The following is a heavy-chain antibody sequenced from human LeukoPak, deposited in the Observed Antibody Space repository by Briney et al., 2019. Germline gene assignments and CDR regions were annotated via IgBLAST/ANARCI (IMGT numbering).Heavy chain of an antibody. Sequence: DSLYLSCTVSGYSISSGYNCCLLRPPPRELLEWIGINSNSGGTNYAQKFQGRVTMTRDTSISTAYMELSRLRSDDTAVYYCARGGYCSGGSCYSYYFDYWGQGTLVTVSS. D-gene: IGHD2-15*01. J-gene: IGHJ4*02. V-gene: IGHV1-2*02. CDR1: GYSISSGY. CDR2: INSNSGGT. CDR3: ARGGYCSGGSCYSYYFDY.